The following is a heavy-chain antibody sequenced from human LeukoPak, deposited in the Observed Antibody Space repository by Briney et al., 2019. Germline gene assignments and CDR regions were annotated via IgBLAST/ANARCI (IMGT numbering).Heavy chain of an antibody. CDR3: ARTSTYYDFWSGYRDFDY. CDR1: GGSISSGDYY. D-gene: IGHD3-3*01. J-gene: IGHJ4*02. V-gene: IGHV4-30-4*08. Sequence: SETLSLTCTVSGGSISSGDYYWGWIRQPPGKGLVWVGNIYYSGSAYYNPSLKSRVTISVDTSKNQFSLKLSSVTAADTAVYYCARTSTYYDFWSGYRDFDYWGQGTLVTVSS. CDR2: IYYSGSA.